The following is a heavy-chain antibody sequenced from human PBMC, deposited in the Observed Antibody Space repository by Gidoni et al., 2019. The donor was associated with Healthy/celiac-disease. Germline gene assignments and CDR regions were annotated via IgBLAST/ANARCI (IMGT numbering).Heavy chain of an antibody. CDR2: SRSKAYGGTK. CDR3: TRGRDGYNPTYYGMDV. CDR1: GFTFGAYA. D-gene: IGHD5-12*01. V-gene: IGHV3-49*03. J-gene: IGHJ6*02. Sequence: EVQLVESGGGLVQPGRSLRLSCTASGFTFGAYAMSWFRQAPGKGLECVGFSRSKAYGGTKEYAASVKGRFTISRDDSKSIAYLQMNSLKTEDTAVYYCTRGRDGYNPTYYGMDVWGQGTTVTVSS.